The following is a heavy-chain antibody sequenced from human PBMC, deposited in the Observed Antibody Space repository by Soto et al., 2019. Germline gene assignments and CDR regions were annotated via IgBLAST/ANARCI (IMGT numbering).Heavy chain of an antibody. CDR2: IYYSGST. Sequence: QVQLQESGPGLVKPSQTLSLTCTVSGGSISSGDNYWSWIRQHPGKGLEWIGYIYYSGSTYYNPSLRRRVTISVDTSKNQFSLKLSSVTAADSAVYYCARVRAEAPYYYDSTGFDHWGQGSLVTVSS. V-gene: IGHV4-31*03. J-gene: IGHJ4*02. D-gene: IGHD3-22*01. CDR3: ARVRAEAPYYYDSTGFDH. CDR1: GGSISSGDNY.